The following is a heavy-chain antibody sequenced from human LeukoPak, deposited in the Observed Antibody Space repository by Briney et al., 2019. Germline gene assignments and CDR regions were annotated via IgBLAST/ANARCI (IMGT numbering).Heavy chain of an antibody. CDR1: GFTFDDYA. J-gene: IGHJ6*03. Sequence: PGGSLRLSCAASGFTFDDYAMHWVRQAPGKGLEWVSGISWNSGSIGYADSVKGRFTISRDNSKNTLYLQMNSLRAEDTAVYYCARAHCSTSCWGTTNYYYYYMDVWGKGTTVTVSS. CDR3: ARAHCSTSCWGTTNYYYYYMDV. CDR2: ISWNSGSI. V-gene: IGHV3-9*01. D-gene: IGHD2-2*01.